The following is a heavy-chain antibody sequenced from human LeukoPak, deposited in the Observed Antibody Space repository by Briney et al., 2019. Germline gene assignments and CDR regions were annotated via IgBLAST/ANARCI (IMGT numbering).Heavy chain of an antibody. D-gene: IGHD3-10*01. CDR3: ARGSGWFGTNYFDY. CDR1: GGSFSGYY. Sequence: PSETLSLTCAVYGGSFSGYYWSWIRQPPGKGLEWLGEINHSGSTNYNPSLKSRVTISVDTSKNQFSLKLSSVTAADTAVYYCARGSGWFGTNYFDYWGQGTLVTVSS. J-gene: IGHJ4*02. CDR2: INHSGST. V-gene: IGHV4-34*01.